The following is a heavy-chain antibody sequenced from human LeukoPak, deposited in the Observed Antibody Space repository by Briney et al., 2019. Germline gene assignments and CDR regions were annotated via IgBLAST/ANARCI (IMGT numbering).Heavy chain of an antibody. V-gene: IGHV3-23*01. J-gene: IGHJ4*02. Sequence: PGGSLRLSCAASGFTFSSYAMSWVRQPPGKGLEWVSAISGSGGSTYYADSVKGRFTISRDNSKNTVYLQMNSLRAEDTAVYYCAKGDSSGRKYVYWGQGTLVTVSS. CDR2: ISGSGGST. CDR3: AKGDSSGRKYVY. D-gene: IGHD6-19*01. CDR1: GFTFSSYA.